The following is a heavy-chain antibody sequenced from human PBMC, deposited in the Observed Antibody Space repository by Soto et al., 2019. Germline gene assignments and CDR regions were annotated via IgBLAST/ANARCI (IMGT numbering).Heavy chain of an antibody. J-gene: IGHJ4*02. D-gene: IGHD5-18*01. CDR1: GVTLTNVW. CDR3: SHGYYQYFAS. Sequence: PGGSLRLSCGVSGVTLTNVWMNWVRQAPGKGPEWVGRIKSNTDGGTTDYAAPVKGRFTISRDDSENTLYLQMSSLKTEDTAVYYCSHGYYQYFASWGQGTLVTVSS. CDR2: IKSNTDGGTT. V-gene: IGHV3-15*07.